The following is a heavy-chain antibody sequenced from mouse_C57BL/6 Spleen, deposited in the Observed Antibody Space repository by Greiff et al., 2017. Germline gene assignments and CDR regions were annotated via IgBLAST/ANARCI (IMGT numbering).Heavy chain of an antibody. CDR2: IYPGSGNT. CDR1: GYTFTDYY. CDR3: ASYYGSSYRYFDV. Sequence: VQLQQSGAELVRPGASVKLSCKASGYTFTDYYINWVKQRPGQGLEWIARIYPGSGNTYYNEKFKGKATLTAEKSSSTAYMQLSSLTSEDSAVYFCASYYGSSYRYFDVWGTGTTVTVSS. J-gene: IGHJ1*03. D-gene: IGHD1-1*01. V-gene: IGHV1-76*01.